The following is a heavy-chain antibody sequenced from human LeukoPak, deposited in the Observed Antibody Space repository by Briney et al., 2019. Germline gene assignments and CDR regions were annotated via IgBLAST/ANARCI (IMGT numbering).Heavy chain of an antibody. CDR1: GGTFSSYA. CDR3: AATYEARRDFDY. J-gene: IGHJ4*02. V-gene: IGHV1-69*06. Sequence: ASVKVSCKASGGTFSSYAISWVRQAPGQGLEWMGGIIPIFGTANYAQKFQGRVTITADKSTSTAYMELSSLRSEDTAVYYCAATYEARRDFDYWGQGTLVTVFS. CDR2: IIPIFGTA. D-gene: IGHD5-12*01.